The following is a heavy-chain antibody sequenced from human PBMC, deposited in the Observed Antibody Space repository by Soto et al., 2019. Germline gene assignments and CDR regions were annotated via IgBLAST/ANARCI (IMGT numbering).Heavy chain of an antibody. CDR2: ISAYNGNT. Sequence: ASATLSCKADGCTFTSYGISCVRHAPVQGLEWMGWISAYNGNTNYAQKLQGRVTMTTDTSTSTAYMELRSLRSDDTAVYYCARDMGYSSSWYGGFDYWGQGTLVTVSS. CDR1: GCTFTSYG. D-gene: IGHD6-13*01. CDR3: ARDMGYSSSWYGGFDY. V-gene: IGHV1-18*01. J-gene: IGHJ4*02.